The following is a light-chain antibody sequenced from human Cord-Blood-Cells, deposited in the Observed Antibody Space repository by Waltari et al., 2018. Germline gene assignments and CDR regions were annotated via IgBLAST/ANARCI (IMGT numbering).Light chain of an antibody. CDR3: SSYTSSSTLEV. Sequence: QSALTQPASVSGSPGQSITISCTGTSSDVGGYNYVSWYQQHPGKAPKLMLYDVSKRPSGVSNRFSGSKSGTTASLTISGLQAEDEADYYCSSYTSSSTLEVFGGGTKLTVL. CDR1: SSDVGGYNY. J-gene: IGLJ2*01. CDR2: DVS. V-gene: IGLV2-14*01.